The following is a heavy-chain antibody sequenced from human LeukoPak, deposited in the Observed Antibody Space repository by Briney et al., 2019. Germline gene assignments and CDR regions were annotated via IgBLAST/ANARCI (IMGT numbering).Heavy chain of an antibody. J-gene: IGHJ4*02. CDR3: AKDRSYSGYDVLFDY. D-gene: IGHD5-12*01. Sequence: QAGGSLRLSCEASGFTFSNYAMHWVRQAPGKGLEWVSGISWNSGSIGYADSVKGRFTISRDNAKNSLYLQMNSLRAEDTALYYCAKDRSYSGYDVLFDYWGQGTLVTVSS. CDR2: ISWNSGSI. V-gene: IGHV3-9*01. CDR1: GFTFSNYA.